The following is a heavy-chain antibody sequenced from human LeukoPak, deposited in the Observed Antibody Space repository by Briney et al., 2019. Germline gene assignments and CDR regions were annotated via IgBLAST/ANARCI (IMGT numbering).Heavy chain of an antibody. V-gene: IGHV1-2*02. CDR1: GYTFTGYY. CDR2: INPNSGGT. Sequence: GASVKVSCKASGYTFTGYYMHWVRQAPGQGLEWMGWINPNSGGTNYAQKFQGRVTMTRDTSISTAYMELSRLRSDDTAVYYCARDLEQYDFWSGYYPDYWGQGTLVTVSS. J-gene: IGHJ4*02. D-gene: IGHD3-3*01. CDR3: ARDLEQYDFWSGYYPDY.